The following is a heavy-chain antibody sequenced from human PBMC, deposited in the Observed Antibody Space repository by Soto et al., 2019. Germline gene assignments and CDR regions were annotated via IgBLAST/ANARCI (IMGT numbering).Heavy chain of an antibody. CDR1: GGSISSGDYY. CDR2: IYYSGST. V-gene: IGHV4-30-4*01. D-gene: IGHD4-17*01. Sequence: SETLSLTCTVSGGSISSGDYYWSWIRQPPGKGLEWIGYIYYSGSTYYNPSLKSRVTISVDTSKNQFSLKLSSVTAADTAVYYCARAHLRRDAFDIWGQGTMVTVSS. CDR3: ARAHLRRDAFDI. J-gene: IGHJ3*02.